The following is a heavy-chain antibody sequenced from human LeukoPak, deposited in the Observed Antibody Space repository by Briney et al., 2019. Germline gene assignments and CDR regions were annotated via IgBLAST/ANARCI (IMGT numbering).Heavy chain of an antibody. Sequence: KPSETLSLTCTVSGDSISSSIYYWGWIRQPPGRGLEWIGSIYHSGSTYYNPSLKSRVTISVDTSKNQFSLKLSSVTAADTAVYYCASCGYYYYYMDVWGKGTTVTVSS. CDR1: GDSISSSIYY. V-gene: IGHV4-39*07. CDR3: ASCGYYYYYMDV. J-gene: IGHJ6*03. CDR2: IYHSGST.